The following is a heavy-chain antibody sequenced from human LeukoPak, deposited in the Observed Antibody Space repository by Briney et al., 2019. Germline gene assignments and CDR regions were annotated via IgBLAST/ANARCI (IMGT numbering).Heavy chain of an antibody. Sequence: ASVKVSCKASGYTFTGYYMHWVRQAPGQGLEWMGWINPNSGGTNYAQKFQGRVTMTRDTSISTAYMELSRLRSDDTAVYYCARGSSGVGYYYGMDVWGQGTTVTVSS. CDR1: GYTFTGYY. V-gene: IGHV1-2*02. D-gene: IGHD6-19*01. CDR3: ARGSSGVGYYYGMDV. CDR2: INPNSGGT. J-gene: IGHJ6*02.